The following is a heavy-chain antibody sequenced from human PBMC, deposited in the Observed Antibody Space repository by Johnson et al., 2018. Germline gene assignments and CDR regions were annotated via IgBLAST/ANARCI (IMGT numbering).Heavy chain of an antibody. J-gene: IGHJ3*02. CDR2: ISSRGGNT. V-gene: IGHV3-23*04. D-gene: IGHD3-22*01. CDR3: AGAPGSSGYLDAFDI. Sequence: EVQLVESGGGVVRPGGSLRLSCAASGFIFSSYAMSWVRQAPGKGLEWVSAISSRGGNTYYAGSVKGRFTISRANSKNSLYLQMNSLRAEDTAVYYCAGAPGSSGYLDAFDIWGQGTMVTVSS. CDR1: GFIFSSYA.